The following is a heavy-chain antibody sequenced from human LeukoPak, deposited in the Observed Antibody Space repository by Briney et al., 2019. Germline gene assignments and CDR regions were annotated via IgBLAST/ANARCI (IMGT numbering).Heavy chain of an antibody. CDR2: INPNSGGT. J-gene: IGHJ4*02. CDR1: GYTFTGYY. Sequence: ASVKVSCKASGYTFTGYYMHWVRQAPGQGLEWMGWINPNSGGTNYAQKFQGRVTMTRDMSTSTVYMELSSLRSEDTAVYYCARASAVAGHFDYWGQGTLVTVSS. D-gene: IGHD6-19*01. CDR3: ARASAVAGHFDY. V-gene: IGHV1-2*02.